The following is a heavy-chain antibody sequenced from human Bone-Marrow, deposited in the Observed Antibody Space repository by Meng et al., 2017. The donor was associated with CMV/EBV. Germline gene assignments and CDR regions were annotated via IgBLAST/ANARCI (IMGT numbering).Heavy chain of an antibody. CDR2: IKSKTDGGTT. CDR3: TTGSKPRVTMVRGVAY. Sequence: GGSLRLSCAASGFTLSNAWMSWVRQAPGKGLEWVGRIKSKTDGGTTDYAAPVKGRFTISRDDSKNTLYLQMNSLKTEDTAVYYCTTGSKPRVTMVRGVAYWGQGTLVTVSS. D-gene: IGHD3-10*01. CDR1: GFTLSNAW. V-gene: IGHV3-15*01. J-gene: IGHJ4*02.